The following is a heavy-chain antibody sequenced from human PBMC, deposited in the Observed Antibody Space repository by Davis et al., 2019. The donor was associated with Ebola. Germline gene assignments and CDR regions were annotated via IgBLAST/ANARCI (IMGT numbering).Heavy chain of an antibody. Sequence: ESLKISCAASGFTVSSNYMSWVRQAPGKGLEWIGEINHSGSTNYNPSLKSRVTISVDTSKNQFSLKLSSVTAADTAVYYCARGGFGGSYLFYYYGMDVWGQGTTVTVSS. CDR1: GFTVSSNY. CDR2: INHSGST. J-gene: IGHJ6*02. D-gene: IGHD1-26*01. V-gene: IGHV4-34*01. CDR3: ARGGFGGSYLFYYYGMDV.